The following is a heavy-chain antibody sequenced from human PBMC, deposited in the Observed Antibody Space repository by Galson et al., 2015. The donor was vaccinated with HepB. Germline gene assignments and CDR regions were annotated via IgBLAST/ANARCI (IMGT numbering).Heavy chain of an antibody. CDR2: IKSKKDGGTT. CDR1: GFTFSNAW. CDR3: TTRPPYGSGSYLPTDTFDI. Sequence: SLRLSCAASGFTFSNAWMNWVRQAPGKGLEWVGRIKSKKDGGTTDYAAPVKGRFTISRDDSKDTLHLQMNSLETEDTAVYYRTTRPPYGSGSYLPTDTFDIWGQGTMVTVSS. D-gene: IGHD3-10*01. J-gene: IGHJ3*02. V-gene: IGHV3-15*07.